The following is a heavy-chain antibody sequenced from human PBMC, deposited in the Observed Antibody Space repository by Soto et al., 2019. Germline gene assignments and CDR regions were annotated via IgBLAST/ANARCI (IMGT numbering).Heavy chain of an antibody. CDR3: ARDLNQWELRLGVY. Sequence: QVQLVQSGAEVKKPGASVKVSCKASGYTFTSYGISWVRQAPGHGLEWMGWISPFNGNTNYAQKLQGRVTMTTDTSTSTAYMELRSLRSDDTAVFYCARDLNQWELRLGVYWGQGTLVTVSS. V-gene: IGHV1-18*04. CDR2: ISPFNGNT. D-gene: IGHD1-26*01. CDR1: GYTFTSYG. J-gene: IGHJ4*02.